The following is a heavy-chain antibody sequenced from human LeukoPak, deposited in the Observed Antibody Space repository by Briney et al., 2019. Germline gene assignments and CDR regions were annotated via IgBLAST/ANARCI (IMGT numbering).Heavy chain of an antibody. CDR1: GDSISSYY. CDR3: ARVQMASYYGLYMDV. V-gene: IGHV4-59*01. CDR2: IYDSGST. J-gene: IGHJ6*03. Sequence: SETLSLTCTVSGDSISSYYWSWIRQPPGKGLEWIGYIYDSGSTNYNPSLKSRVTISVDTSKSQFSLNLSSVTAADTAVYYCARVQMASYYGLYMDVWGKGTTVTVSS. D-gene: IGHD1-26*01.